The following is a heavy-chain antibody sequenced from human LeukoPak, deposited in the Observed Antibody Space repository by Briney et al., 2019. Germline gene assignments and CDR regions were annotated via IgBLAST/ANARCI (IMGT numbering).Heavy chain of an antibody. CDR1: GYTFTSYG. Sequence: RASVKVSCRASGYTFTSYGISWVRQAPGQGVEGMGWISAYNGNPNYAQKLQGRVTMTTDTSTSTAYMELRSLRSDDTAVYYCARVKTGPWYSGGWYTGGDCDYWGQGTLVTVSS. CDR2: ISAYNGNP. D-gene: IGHD6-19*01. J-gene: IGHJ4*02. V-gene: IGHV1-18*01. CDR3: ARVKTGPWYSGGWYTGGDCDY.